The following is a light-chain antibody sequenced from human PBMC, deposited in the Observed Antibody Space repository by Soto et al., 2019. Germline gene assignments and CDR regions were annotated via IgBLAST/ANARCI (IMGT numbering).Light chain of an antibody. CDR2: GAS. CDR3: QQYNSWPPGT. J-gene: IGKJ1*01. CDR1: QSVSSN. V-gene: IGKV3-15*01. Sequence: EIVMTQSPATLSVSPGERATLSCRASQSVSSNLAWYQQKPGQAPRLLIYGASTRATGIPARFSGSGSGTEFTLTISSLQAEDFAVYCCQQYNSWPPGTFGQGTKVEIK.